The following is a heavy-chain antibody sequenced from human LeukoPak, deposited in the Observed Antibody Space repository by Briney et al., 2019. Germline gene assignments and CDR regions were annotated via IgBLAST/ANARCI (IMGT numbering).Heavy chain of an antibody. CDR3: ARETVAGVWFDP. CDR2: ISYSGST. J-gene: IGHJ5*02. CDR1: GGSISSYY. D-gene: IGHD6-19*01. Sequence: SETLSLTCTVSGGSISSYYWGWIRQPPGKGLEWIGYISYSGSTNYNPSLKSRVTISLDTSKNHFSLKLGSVTAADTAVYYCARETVAGVWFDPWGQGTLVTVSS. V-gene: IGHV4-59*08.